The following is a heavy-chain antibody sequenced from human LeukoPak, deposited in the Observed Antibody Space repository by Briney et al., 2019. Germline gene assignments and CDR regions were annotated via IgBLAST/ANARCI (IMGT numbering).Heavy chain of an antibody. CDR3: TTDQWYFDY. D-gene: IGHD6-19*01. Sequence: GGSLRLSCAASGLTFSSYGMHWVRQVPGKGLEWVAFIRYDGSNKYYADSVKGRFTISRDNSKNTLYLQMNSLKTEDTAVYYCTTDQWYFDYWGQGTLVTVSS. V-gene: IGHV3-30*02. CDR1: GLTFSSYG. CDR2: IRYDGSNK. J-gene: IGHJ4*02.